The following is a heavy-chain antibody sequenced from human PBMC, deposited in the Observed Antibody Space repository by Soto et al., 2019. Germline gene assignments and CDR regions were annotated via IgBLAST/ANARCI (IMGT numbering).Heavy chain of an antibody. Sequence: ASVKVSCKASGYTFTSYGISWVRQAPGQGLGWMGWISAYNGNTNYAQKLQGRVTMTTDTSTSTAYMELRSLRSDDTAVYYCARDSVAIVGAGVYTWFDPWGQGTLVTVSS. J-gene: IGHJ5*02. CDR3: ARDSVAIVGAGVYTWFDP. V-gene: IGHV1-18*04. CDR2: ISAYNGNT. D-gene: IGHD1-26*01. CDR1: GYTFTSYG.